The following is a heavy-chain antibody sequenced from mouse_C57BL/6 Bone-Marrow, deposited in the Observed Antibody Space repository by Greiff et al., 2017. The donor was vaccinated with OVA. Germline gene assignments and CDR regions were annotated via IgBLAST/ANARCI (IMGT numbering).Heavy chain of an antibody. V-gene: IGHV8-8*01. D-gene: IGHD2-5*01. CDR1: GFSLTTFGMG. CDR3: ARTHSNQRAWFAY. Sequence: QVPLKVSGPGILQPSQTLSLTCSFSGFSLTTFGMGVGWLGQPSGKGWGRLVRIGGVDDNYYNPTQKSRLTISKDTSKTQVYLKIPNVDTADTATYYYARTHSNQRAWFAYWGQGTLVTVSA. J-gene: IGHJ3*01. CDR2: IGGVDDN.